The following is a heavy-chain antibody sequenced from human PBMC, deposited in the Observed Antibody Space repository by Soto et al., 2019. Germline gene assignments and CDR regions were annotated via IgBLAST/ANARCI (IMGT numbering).Heavy chain of an antibody. D-gene: IGHD3-9*01. CDR1: GFTFSSYA. J-gene: IGHJ6*03. CDR3: AFPSYDIPTGGYMDV. CDR2: ISGSGGST. V-gene: IGHV3-23*01. Sequence: GGSLRLSCAASGFTFSSYAMSWVRQAPGKGLEWVSAISGSGGSTYYADSVKGRFTISRDNSKNTLYLQMNSLRAEDTAVYYCAFPSYDIPTGGYMDVWGKGTTVTVSS.